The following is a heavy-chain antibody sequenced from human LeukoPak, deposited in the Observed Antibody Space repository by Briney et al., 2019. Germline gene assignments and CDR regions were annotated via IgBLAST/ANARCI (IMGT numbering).Heavy chain of an antibody. V-gene: IGHV3-23*01. Sequence: AGTLTLSCAASGFTINNNTMTWVRQAPGKGLEWVSCIDTGGFITYYSDSVRGRFTISRANSRNSLALQSNSLTAEDAALYYGAKHAGHLRTAADRNLETWGQRALVSGSS. CDR2: IDTGGFIT. CDR3: AKHAGHLRTAADRNLET. J-gene: IGHJ5*02. CDR1: GFTINNNT. D-gene: IGHD1-14*01.